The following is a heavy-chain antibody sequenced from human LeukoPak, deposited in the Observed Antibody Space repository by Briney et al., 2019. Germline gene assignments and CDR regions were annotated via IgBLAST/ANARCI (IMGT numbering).Heavy chain of an antibody. CDR1: GGTSSSYT. CDR2: IIPILGIA. Sequence: SVKVSCKASGGTSSSYTISWVRQAPGQGLEWMGRIIPILGIANYAQKFQGRVTITADKSTSTAYMELSSLRSEDTAVYYCARDREDGPYDYWGQGTLVTVSS. CDR3: ARDREDGPYDY. D-gene: IGHD1-26*01. V-gene: IGHV1-69*04. J-gene: IGHJ4*02.